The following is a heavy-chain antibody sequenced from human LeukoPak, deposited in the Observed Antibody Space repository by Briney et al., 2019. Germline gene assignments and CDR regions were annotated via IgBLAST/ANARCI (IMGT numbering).Heavy chain of an antibody. D-gene: IGHD2-2*01. CDR1: GGSICSYY. CDR3: ARGFGDCSSTSCYDYYYYYGMDV. CDR2: IYYSGST. V-gene: IGHV4-59*01. J-gene: IGHJ6*04. Sequence: PSETLSLTCTVSGGSICSYYWSWIRQPPGKGLEWIGYIYYSGSTNYNPSLKSRVTISVDTSKNQFSLKLSSVTAADTAVYYCARGFGDCSSTSCYDYYYYYGMDVWGKGTTVTVSS.